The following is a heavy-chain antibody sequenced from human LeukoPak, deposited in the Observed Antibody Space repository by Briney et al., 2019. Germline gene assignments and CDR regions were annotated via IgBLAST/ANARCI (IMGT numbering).Heavy chain of an antibody. CDR1: GYTSTSNG. J-gene: IGHJ6*03. Sequence: ASVKLSCKASGYTSTSNGISWVRQAPGQRLEWMGWISAYNGNTNYAQKHQGRVTMTTDTSTSTAYMELRSLSSDATAVYYCATVWVGECYGPYYCYYIDVWGKGTTVTISS. V-gene: IGHV1-18*01. D-gene: IGHD3-10*01. CDR3: ATVWVGECYGPYYCYYIDV. CDR2: ISAYNGNT.